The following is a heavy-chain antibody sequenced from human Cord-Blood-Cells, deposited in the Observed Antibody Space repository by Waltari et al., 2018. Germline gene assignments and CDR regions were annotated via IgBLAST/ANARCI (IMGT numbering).Heavy chain of an antibody. Sequence: QVQLVQSGAEVKKPGASVKVSCKASGYTFTSYYMHWVRQAPGQGLEWMGRNNPRGGSKSYAQKFQGRVTMTRDTSTSTVYMELSSLRSDDTAVYYCAREGEAAAGKGFDYWGQGTLVTVSS. CDR3: AREGEAAAGKGFDY. CDR1: GYTFTSYY. D-gene: IGHD6-13*01. J-gene: IGHJ4*02. CDR2: NNPRGGSK. V-gene: IGHV1-46*01.